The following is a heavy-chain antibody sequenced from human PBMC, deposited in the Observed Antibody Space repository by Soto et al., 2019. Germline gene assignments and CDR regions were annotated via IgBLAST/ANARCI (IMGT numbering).Heavy chain of an antibody. J-gene: IGHJ6*02. CDR2: IKQDGSEK. CDR3: ARDGRVVTTYYYGMDF. V-gene: IGHV3-7*01. D-gene: IGHD2-21*02. Sequence: GGSLRLSCAASGLTFSSYLMGWVRQAPGKGLEWVANIKQDGSEKHYVDSVKGRFTISRDNAKKSLYLEMNGLRAVATGVYYCARDGRVVTTYYYGMDFWGQGTTVTVSS. CDR1: GLTFSSYL.